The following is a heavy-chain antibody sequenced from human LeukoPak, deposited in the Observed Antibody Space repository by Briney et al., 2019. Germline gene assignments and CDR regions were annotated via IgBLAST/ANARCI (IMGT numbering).Heavy chain of an antibody. Sequence: GGSLRLSCAASGFTFRNAWMSWVRQAPGKGLEWVGRSKSKSNGGTTDYAAPVKGRFTISRDDSKNTLYPQMNSLKVEDTAVYYCTTDRAVAAVGDFDYWGQGTLVTVSS. CDR2: SKSKSNGGTT. CDR3: TTDRAVAAVGDFDY. V-gene: IGHV3-15*01. J-gene: IGHJ4*02. D-gene: IGHD6-13*01. CDR1: GFTFRNAW.